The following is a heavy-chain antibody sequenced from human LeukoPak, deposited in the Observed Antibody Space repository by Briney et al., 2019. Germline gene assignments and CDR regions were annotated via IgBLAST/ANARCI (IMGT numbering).Heavy chain of an antibody. V-gene: IGHV3-30*04. CDR2: ISYDGSNK. D-gene: IGHD5-18*01. CDR1: GFTFSSYA. J-gene: IGHJ4*02. CDR3: ARTVDTAMVLNPLDY. Sequence: GGSLRLSCAASGFTFSSYAMHWVRQAPGKGLEWVAVISYDGSNKYYADSVKGRFTISRDNSKNTLYLQMNSLRAEDTAVYYCARTVDTAMVLNPLDYWGQGTLVTVSS.